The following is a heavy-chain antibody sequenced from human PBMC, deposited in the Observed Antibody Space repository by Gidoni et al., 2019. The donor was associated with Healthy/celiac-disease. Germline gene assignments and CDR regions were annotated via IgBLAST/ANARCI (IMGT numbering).Heavy chain of an antibody. Sequence: QVQLVQSGAEAKKPGASVKVSCKASGYTFTGYYMHWVRQAPGQGLEWMGWINPNSGGTNYAQKFQGRVTMTRDTSISTAYMELSRLRSDDTAVYYCARVPIQPVDYYYYGMDVWGQGTTVTVSS. CDR2: INPNSGGT. CDR3: ARVPIQPVDYYYYGMDV. J-gene: IGHJ6*02. V-gene: IGHV1-2*02. CDR1: GYTFTGYY. D-gene: IGHD2-15*01.